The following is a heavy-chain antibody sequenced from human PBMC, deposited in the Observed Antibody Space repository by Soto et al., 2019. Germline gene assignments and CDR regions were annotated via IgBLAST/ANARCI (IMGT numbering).Heavy chain of an antibody. CDR2: IEQGGSEK. CDR3: ARGPN. CDR1: GFTFSYSW. Sequence: GGSLRLSCAASGFTFSYSWMSWVRQAPGKGREWVASIEQGGSEKYYVDSVKGRFSISRDDAKNSLYLQMNSLTADDTAVYYCARGPNWGQGALVTVSS. J-gene: IGHJ4*02. V-gene: IGHV3-7*01.